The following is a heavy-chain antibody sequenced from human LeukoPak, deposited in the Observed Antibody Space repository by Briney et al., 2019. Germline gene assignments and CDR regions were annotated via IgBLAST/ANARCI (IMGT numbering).Heavy chain of an antibody. D-gene: IGHD4-23*01. CDR1: GFTFSYYW. J-gene: IGHJ4*02. CDR3: TRTGNSGY. Sequence: PGGSLRLSCAASGFTFSYYWMYWVRQAPGKGLVWVSRINPDGSTTDYADSVKGRFPISRDNAQNTLYLQMNTLRAEDTAVYYCTRTGNSGYWGQGTPVTVSS. CDR2: INPDGSTT. V-gene: IGHV3-74*01.